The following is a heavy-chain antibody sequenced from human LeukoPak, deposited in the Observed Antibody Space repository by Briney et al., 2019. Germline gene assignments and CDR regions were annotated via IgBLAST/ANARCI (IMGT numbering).Heavy chain of an antibody. CDR2: ISVSGGST. J-gene: IGHJ6*03. D-gene: IGHD6-13*01. V-gene: IGHV3-23*01. Sequence: PGGTLRLSCVVSGFTFSNYGLSWVRQAPGKGLEWVSAISVSGGSTYYADSVKGRFTISRDNSKNTLYLQMNSLRAEDTAVYYCAKAPDSSSWYVSYYYYYMDVWGKGTTVTVSS. CDR1: GFTFSNYG. CDR3: AKAPDSSSWYVSYYYYYMDV.